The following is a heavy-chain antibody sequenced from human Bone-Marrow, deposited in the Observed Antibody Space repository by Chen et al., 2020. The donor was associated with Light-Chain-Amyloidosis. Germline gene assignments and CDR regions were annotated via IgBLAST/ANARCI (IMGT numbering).Heavy chain of an antibody. D-gene: IGHD5-12*01. V-gene: IGHV5-51*01. Sequence: EVQLEQYGPAVKKPGESLKSSCTGSGYTFHNYWIGWVRQMPGKGLECMGVIYPDDSDARYSPSFEGQVTISADKSITTAYLQWRSLKASDTAMYYCARRRDGYNFDYWGQGTLVTVSS. CDR1: GYTFHNYW. J-gene: IGHJ4*02. CDR2: IYPDDSDA. CDR3: ARRRDGYNFDY.